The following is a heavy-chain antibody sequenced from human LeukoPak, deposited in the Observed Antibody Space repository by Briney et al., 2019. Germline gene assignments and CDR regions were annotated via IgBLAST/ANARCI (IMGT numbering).Heavy chain of an antibody. Sequence: SGGSLRLSCAASGFTFSSYGMQWVRQAPGKGLEWVAVISYDGSNKSYADTVKGRFTISRDNSKNTLYLQMNSLRAEDTAVYYCAKEVGYCSGGSCYWGAFDIWGQGTMVTVSS. CDR1: GFTFSSYG. D-gene: IGHD2-15*01. CDR2: ISYDGSNK. V-gene: IGHV3-30*18. J-gene: IGHJ3*02. CDR3: AKEVGYCSGGSCYWGAFDI.